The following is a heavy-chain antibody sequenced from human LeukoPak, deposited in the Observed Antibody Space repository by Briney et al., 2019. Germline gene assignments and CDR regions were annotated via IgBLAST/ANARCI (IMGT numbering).Heavy chain of an antibody. D-gene: IGHD3-3*01. V-gene: IGHV3-48*02. CDR1: GFTFSSYA. CDR3: ARDRAITIFGVAPTPFDY. J-gene: IGHJ4*02. Sequence: PGGSLRLSCAASGFTFSSYAMSWVRQAPGKGLEWVSYISSSSSTIYYADSVKGRFTISRDNAKNSLYLQMNGLRDEDTAVYYCARDRAITIFGVAPTPFDYWGQGTLVTVSS. CDR2: ISSSSSTI.